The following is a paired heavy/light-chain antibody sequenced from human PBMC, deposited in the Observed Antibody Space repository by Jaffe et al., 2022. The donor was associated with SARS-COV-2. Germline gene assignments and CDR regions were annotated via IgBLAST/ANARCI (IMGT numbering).Light chain of an antibody. CDR3: QQSYSTPPA. V-gene: IGKV1-39*01. Sequence: DIQMTQSPSSLSASVGDRVTITCRASQSISSFLNWYQQKPGKAPKLLIYAASSLQSGVPSRFSGSGSGTDFTLTISSLQPEDFATYYCQQSYSTPPAFGQGTKLEIK. CDR1: QSISSF. CDR2: AAS. J-gene: IGKJ2*01.
Heavy chain of an antibody. CDR3: ARAYCSGGSCYSGNDY. Sequence: QVQLVQSGAEVKKPGASVKVSCKTSGYTFTSYYMHWVRQAPGQGLEWMGIINPSGGSTSYAQKLQGRVTMSRDTSTSTVYMDLSSLRSEDTAVYYCARAYCSGGSCYSGNDYWGQGTLVTVSS. CDR1: GYTFTSYY. J-gene: IGHJ4*02. CDR2: INPSGGST. V-gene: IGHV1-46*04. D-gene: IGHD2-15*01.